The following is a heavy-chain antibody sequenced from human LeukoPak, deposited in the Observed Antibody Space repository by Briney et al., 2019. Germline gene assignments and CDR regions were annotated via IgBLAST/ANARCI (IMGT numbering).Heavy chain of an antibody. Sequence: SETLSLTCTVSGGSISSSSYYWGWIRQPPGKGLEWIGSIYYSGSTYYNPSLKSRVTISVDTSKNQFSLKLSSVTAADTAVYYCARRGEPLGYYYYYMDVWGKGTTVTFSS. CDR3: ARRGEPLGYYYYYMDV. D-gene: IGHD1-26*01. CDR2: IYYSGST. CDR1: GGSISSSSYY. V-gene: IGHV4-39*01. J-gene: IGHJ6*03.